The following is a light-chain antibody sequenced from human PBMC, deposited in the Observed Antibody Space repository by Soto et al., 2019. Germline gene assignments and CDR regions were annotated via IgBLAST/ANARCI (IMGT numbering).Light chain of an antibody. Sequence: EIVLTQSAGTLSRSPGERATLSCRASQNFGSSYLAWYQQNHGQAPRLLIYDASSRATGIPDRFSGSLYGTDFNLTISRLETEDFAVYYCQQYGRSPWTFGQGTKVDIK. J-gene: IGKJ1*01. CDR1: QNFGSSY. V-gene: IGKV3-20*01. CDR2: DAS. CDR3: QQYGRSPWT.